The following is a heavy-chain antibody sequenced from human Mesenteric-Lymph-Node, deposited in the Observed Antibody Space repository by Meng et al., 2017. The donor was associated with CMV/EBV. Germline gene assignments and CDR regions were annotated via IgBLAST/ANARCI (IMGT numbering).Heavy chain of an antibody. D-gene: IGHD3-10*01. V-gene: IGHV4-30-2*01. CDR3: ANDYGSGSYRFDY. J-gene: IGHJ4*02. CDR2: IFYTGST. CDR1: GGSVSNGDHS. Sequence: SGGSVSNGDHSWSWVRQPPGRGLELLGYIFYTGSTYYNPSLKGRVTMSMDRSKNQFSLKLTSVTAADTAVYYCANDYGSGSYRFDYWGQGTRGT.